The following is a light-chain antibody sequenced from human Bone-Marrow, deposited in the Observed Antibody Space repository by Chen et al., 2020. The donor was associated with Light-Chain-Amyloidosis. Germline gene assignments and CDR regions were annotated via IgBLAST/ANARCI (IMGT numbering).Light chain of an antibody. CDR1: SSDVGGDNH. V-gene: IGLV2-14*01. CDR2: EVT. Sequence: QSALTQPASVSGSPGQSITISCTGTSSDVGGDNHVSWYQQHPDKAPKLMISEVTNRPSWVPDRFSGSKSDNPASLTISGLQPEDEADYFCSSYTITNTLVFGSGTRVTVL. CDR3: SSYTITNTLV. J-gene: IGLJ1*01.